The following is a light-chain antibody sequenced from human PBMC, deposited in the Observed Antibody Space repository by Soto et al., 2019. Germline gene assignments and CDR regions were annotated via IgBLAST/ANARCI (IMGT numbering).Light chain of an antibody. J-gene: IGLJ2*01. Sequence: QSALTQPPSVSGSPGQSVTISCTGTSSDVGGYNRVSWYQQPPGTAPKLILYDVTKRPSGVPDRFSGSKSGNTASLTISGLQAEDEADYYCCSYAGSYSWIFGGGTQLTVL. CDR3: CSYAGSYSWI. CDR1: SSDVGGYNR. CDR2: DVT. V-gene: IGLV2-11*01.